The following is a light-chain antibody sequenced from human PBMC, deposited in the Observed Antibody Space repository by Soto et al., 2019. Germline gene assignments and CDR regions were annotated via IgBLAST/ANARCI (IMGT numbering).Light chain of an antibody. CDR3: QHYNNWPPIT. J-gene: IGKJ5*01. CDR1: QTIDNT. Sequence: EIVMTQSPATLSLSPGERATLSCRASQTIDNTLAWYQRKPGQAPRLLIYDASTRATGVPARFSGSGSGTDFTLTISSLQSEDFAVYYCQHYNNWPPITFGQGTRLEIK. V-gene: IGKV3-15*01. CDR2: DAS.